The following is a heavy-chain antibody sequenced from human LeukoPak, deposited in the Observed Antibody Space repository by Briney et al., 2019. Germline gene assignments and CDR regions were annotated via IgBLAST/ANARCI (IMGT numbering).Heavy chain of an antibody. V-gene: IGHV4-59*01. CDR1: GGSISSYY. CDR2: IYYSGST. J-gene: IGHJ6*02. Sequence: SETPSLTCTVSGGSISSYYWSWIRQPPGKGLEWIGYIYYSGSTNYNPSLKSRVTISVDTSKNQFSLKLSSVTAADTAVYYCARGSGFGELSLTYYYYYGMDVWGQGTTVTVSS. D-gene: IGHD3-10*01. CDR3: ARGSGFGELSLTYYYYYGMDV.